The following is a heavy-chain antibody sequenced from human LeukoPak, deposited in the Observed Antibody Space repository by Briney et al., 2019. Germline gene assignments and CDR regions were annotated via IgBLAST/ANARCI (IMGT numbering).Heavy chain of an antibody. CDR3: ARYFGDYYYYYMDV. V-gene: IGHV1-18*01. CDR2: ISAYNGNT. J-gene: IGHJ6*03. Sequence: GESLKISCKGSGYTFTSYGISWVRQAPGQGLEWMGWISAYNGNTNYAQKLQGRVTMTTDTSTSTAYMELRSLRSDDTAVYYCARYFGDYYYYYMDVWGKGTTVTISS. CDR1: GYTFTSYG. D-gene: IGHD3-10*01.